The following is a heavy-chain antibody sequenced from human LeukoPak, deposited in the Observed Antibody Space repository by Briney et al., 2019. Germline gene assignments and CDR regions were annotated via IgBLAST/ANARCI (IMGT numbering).Heavy chain of an antibody. Sequence: SETLSLTCTLRGGPISRYYWSGTPQPPGKGREWIGYIYYRWSNNHIPSSKSRVTISVDPSKNQFPLKLSTVNAADTALYYCARERYRRGDCLEAFDIWGQGTRVTVSS. D-gene: IGHD2-21*02. CDR1: GGPISRYY. CDR3: ARERYRRGDCLEAFDI. CDR2: IYYRWSN. J-gene: IGHJ3*02. V-gene: IGHV4-59*01.